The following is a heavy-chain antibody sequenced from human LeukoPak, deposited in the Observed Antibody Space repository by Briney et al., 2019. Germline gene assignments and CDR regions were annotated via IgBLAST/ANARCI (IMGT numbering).Heavy chain of an antibody. CDR2: INPNSGGT. Sequence: ASVKVSCKASGYTFTGYYMHWVRQAPGQGLEWMGWINPNSGGTNYAQKFQGRVTMTRDTSISTAYMELSRLGSDDTAVYYCARVGYCSSTSCYTWSFDYWGQGTLVTVSS. J-gene: IGHJ4*02. CDR3: ARVGYCSSTSCYTWSFDY. CDR1: GYTFTGYY. D-gene: IGHD2-2*02. V-gene: IGHV1-2*02.